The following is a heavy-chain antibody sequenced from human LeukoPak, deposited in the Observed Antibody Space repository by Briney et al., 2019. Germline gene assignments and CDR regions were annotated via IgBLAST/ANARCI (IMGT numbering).Heavy chain of an antibody. CDR3: ARDKVVGATKFDY. V-gene: IGHV3-7*01. J-gene: IGHJ4*02. D-gene: IGHD1-26*01. CDR1: GGSISSYY. CDR2: IKQDGSEK. Sequence: ETLSLTCTVSGGSISSYYWSWVRQAPGKGLEWVANIKQDGSEKYYVDSVKGRFTISRDNAKNSLYLQMNSLRAEDAAVYYCARDKVVGATKFDYWGQGTLVTVSS.